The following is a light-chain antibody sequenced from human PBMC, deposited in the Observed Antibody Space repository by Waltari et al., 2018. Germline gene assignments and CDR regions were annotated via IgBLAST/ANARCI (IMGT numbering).Light chain of an antibody. CDR3: ASYPSTSIHVL. CDR2: DFT. CDR1: SSDVGGYNY. V-gene: IGLV2-14*01. J-gene: IGLJ2*01. Sequence: QSALTQPASVSESPGQSITISCTGTSSDVGGYNYVSWYQQPPGKAPKRRIFDFTQRPSGGSDRFSGSKSGNTASLTISGLQAEDEADYYCASYPSTSIHVLFGGGTKLTVL.